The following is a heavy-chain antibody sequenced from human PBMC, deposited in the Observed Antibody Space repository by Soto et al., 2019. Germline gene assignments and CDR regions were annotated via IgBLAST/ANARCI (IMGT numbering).Heavy chain of an antibody. CDR2: ISSSSSYI. D-gene: IGHD1-26*01. J-gene: IGHJ6*02. CDR3: ARSPTGELLRCGMDV. CDR1: GFTFSSYS. Sequence: EVQLVESGGGLVKPGGSLRLSCAASGFTFSSYSMNWVRQAPGKGLEWVSSISSSSSYIYYADSVKGRFTISRDNAKNPLYLQMNSLRAEDTAVYYCARSPTGELLRCGMDVWGQGTTVTVSS. V-gene: IGHV3-21*01.